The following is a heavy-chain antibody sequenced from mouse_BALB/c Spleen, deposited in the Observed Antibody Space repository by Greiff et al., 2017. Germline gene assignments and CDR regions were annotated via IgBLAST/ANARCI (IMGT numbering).Heavy chain of an antibody. CDR1: GYTFTSYV. Sequence: EVQLQESGPELVKPGASVKMSCKASGYTFTSYVMHWVKQKPGQGLEWIGYINPYNDGTKYNEKFKGKATLTSDKSSSTAYMELSSLTSEDSAVYYCARGDYYGSSPFAYWGQGTLVTVSA. CDR2: INPYNDGT. J-gene: IGHJ3*01. V-gene: IGHV1-14*01. CDR3: ARGDYYGSSPFAY. D-gene: IGHD1-1*01.